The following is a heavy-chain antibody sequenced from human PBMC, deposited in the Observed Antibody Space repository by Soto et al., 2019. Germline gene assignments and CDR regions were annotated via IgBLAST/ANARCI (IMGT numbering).Heavy chain of an antibody. CDR1: GLTFSDYG. CDR3: ARGDTGLGAVAGSLDG. V-gene: IGHV3-48*02. D-gene: IGHD6-19*01. Sequence: EVQLVESGGGMVLPGGSLRLSCAASGLTFSDYGMNWVRQAPGKGLEWVSYISSSSSTSTTTYYADSVKGRFTISRDNAKNSVSLQTNSLRDEDTAVYYCARGDTGLGAVAGSLDGWGQGTLVTVSS. J-gene: IGHJ4*02. CDR2: ISSSSSTSTTT.